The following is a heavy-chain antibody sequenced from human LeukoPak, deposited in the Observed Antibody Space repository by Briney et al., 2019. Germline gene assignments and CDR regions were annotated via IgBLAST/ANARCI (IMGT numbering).Heavy chain of an antibody. CDR2: INHSGST. Sequence: NPSETLSLTCAVYGGSFSGYYWSWIRQPPGKGLEWIGEINHSGSTNYNPSLKSRVTISVDTSKNQFSLKLSSVTAADTAVYYCARHGLVVVPAARNRFNPWGQGTLVTVSS. D-gene: IGHD2-2*01. V-gene: IGHV4-34*01. J-gene: IGHJ5*02. CDR3: ARHGLVVVPAARNRFNP. CDR1: GGSFSGYY.